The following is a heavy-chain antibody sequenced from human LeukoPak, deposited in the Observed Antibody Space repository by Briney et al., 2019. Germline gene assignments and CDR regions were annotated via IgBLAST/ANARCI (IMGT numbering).Heavy chain of an antibody. V-gene: IGHV3-74*01. D-gene: IGHD6-13*01. CDR2: IDSDGSNT. CDR3: VRAAAGNSNWFDP. CDR1: GFTFSSYW. Sequence: PGGSLRLSCAASGFTFSSYWMEWVRQAPGKGLVWVSRIDSDGSNTNYADSVKGRFTVSRDNAKNTLYLQMNSLRAEDTAVYYCVRAAAGNSNWFDPWGQGTLVTVSS. J-gene: IGHJ5*02.